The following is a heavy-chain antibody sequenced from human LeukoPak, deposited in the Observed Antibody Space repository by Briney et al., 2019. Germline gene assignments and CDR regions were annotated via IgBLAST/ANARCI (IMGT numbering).Heavy chain of an antibody. CDR2: ISSSSSHI. CDR3: ARDRWELLGDFDY. D-gene: IGHD1-26*01. J-gene: IGHJ4*02. V-gene: IGHV3-21*01. CDR1: GFTFSSYS. Sequence: PGGSLRLSCAASGFTFSSYSMNWVRQAPGKGLEWVSSISSSSSHIYYADSVKGRFTISRDNAKNSLYLQMNSLRAEDTAVYYCARDRWELLGDFDYWGQGTLVTVSS.